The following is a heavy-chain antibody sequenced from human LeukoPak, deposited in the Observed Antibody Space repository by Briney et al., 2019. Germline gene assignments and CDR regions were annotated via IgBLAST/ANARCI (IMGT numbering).Heavy chain of an antibody. D-gene: IGHD4-17*01. J-gene: IGHJ4*02. CDR3: ARQGDPTVTATGDY. V-gene: IGHV4-39*01. Sequence: PSETLSLTCTVSGGSISSSSYYWGWIRQPPGKRLEWIGSIYYSGSTYYNPSLKSRVTISVDTSKNQFSLKLSSVTAADTAVYYCARQGDPTVTATGDYWGQGTLVTVSS. CDR1: GGSISSSSYY. CDR2: IYYSGST.